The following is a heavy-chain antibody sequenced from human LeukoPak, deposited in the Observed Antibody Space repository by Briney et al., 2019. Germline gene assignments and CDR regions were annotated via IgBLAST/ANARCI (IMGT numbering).Heavy chain of an antibody. J-gene: IGHJ5*02. CDR2: IIPIFGTA. D-gene: IGHD6-13*01. Sequence: SVKVSCKASGGTFSSYAISWVRQAPGQGLEWMGGIIPIFGTANYAQKFQGRVTITTDESTSTAYMEPSSLRSEDTAVYYCAREGGQQQASGWFDPWGQGTLVTVSS. CDR1: GGTFSSYA. V-gene: IGHV1-69*05. CDR3: AREGGQQQASGWFDP.